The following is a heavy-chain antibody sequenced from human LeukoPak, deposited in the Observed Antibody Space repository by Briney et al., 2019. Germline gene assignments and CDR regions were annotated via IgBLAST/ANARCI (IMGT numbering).Heavy chain of an antibody. J-gene: IGHJ5*02. CDR2: ISGSGGST. Sequence: GGSLRLSCAASGFTFSSYAMSWVRQAPGKGLEWVSAISGSGGSTYYADSVKGRFTISRDNSKNTLYLQMNSLRAEDTAVYYCAKETVWFGELGPSYNWFGPWGQGTLVTVSS. CDR3: AKETVWFGELGPSYNWFGP. V-gene: IGHV3-23*01. D-gene: IGHD3-10*01. CDR1: GFTFSSYA.